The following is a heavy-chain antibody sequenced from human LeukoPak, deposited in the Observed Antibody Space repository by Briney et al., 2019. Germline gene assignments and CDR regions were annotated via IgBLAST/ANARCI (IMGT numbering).Heavy chain of an antibody. CDR3: ARGALISYSYGPFDY. Sequence: SETLSLTCTVSGGSISSYYWSWIRQPPGKGPEWIGYIYYTGSTNYNPSLKSRVTISVDTSKNQFSLKLSSVTAADTAVYYCARGALISYSYGPFDYWGQGTLVTVSS. CDR2: IYYTGST. V-gene: IGHV4-59*01. CDR1: GGSISSYY. J-gene: IGHJ4*02. D-gene: IGHD5-18*01.